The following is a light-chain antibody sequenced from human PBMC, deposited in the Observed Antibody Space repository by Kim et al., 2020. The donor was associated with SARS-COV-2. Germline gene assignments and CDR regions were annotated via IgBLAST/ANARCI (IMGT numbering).Light chain of an antibody. V-gene: IGKV3-15*01. CDR1: QSVSSN. CDR3: QQYKNWPYT. J-gene: IGKJ2*01. CDR2: GAF. Sequence: EILMTHSPATLSVSPGERATLSCRASQSVSSNLAWYQQKPGQAPRLLIYGAFTRATGIPARFSGSGSGTEFTLTINSLQSEDFAVYYCQQYKNWPYTFGQGTKLEI.